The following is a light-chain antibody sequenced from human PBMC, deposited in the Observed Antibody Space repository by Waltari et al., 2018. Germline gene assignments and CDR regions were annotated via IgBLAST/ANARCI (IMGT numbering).Light chain of an antibody. CDR1: QSVTTL. V-gene: IGKV3-11*01. J-gene: IGKJ4*01. CDR2: NAS. CDR3: QQRSSWGFT. Sequence: EIVLTQSPATVSLSPGESATLSCRASQSVTTLLAWYQQRPGQAPMLLLYNASNRATGIPARFSGSGFGTGFTLTISNLDPEDSAIYYYQQRSSWGFTFGGGTKVEIK.